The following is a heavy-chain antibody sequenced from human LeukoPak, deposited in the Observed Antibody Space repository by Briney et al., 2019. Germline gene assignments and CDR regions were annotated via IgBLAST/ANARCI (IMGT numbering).Heavy chain of an antibody. D-gene: IGHD6-13*01. V-gene: IGHV4-34*01. CDR3: ARLSSSWYKYYFDY. Sequence: SETLSLTCAVYGGSFSGYYWSWIRQPPGKGLEWIGEINHSGSTNYNPSLKSRVTISVDTSKNQLSLKLSTVTAADTAVYYCARLSSSWYKYYFDYWGQGTLVTVSS. J-gene: IGHJ4*02. CDR1: GGSFSGYY. CDR2: INHSGST.